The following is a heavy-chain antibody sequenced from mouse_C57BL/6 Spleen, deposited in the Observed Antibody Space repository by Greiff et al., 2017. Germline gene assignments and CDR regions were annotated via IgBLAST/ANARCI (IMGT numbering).Heavy chain of an antibody. V-gene: IGHV1-67*01. CDR3: ARGGFITTGYFDV. D-gene: IGHD1-2*01. Sequence: QVQLQQSGPELVRPGVSVKISCKGSGYTFTDYAMHWVKQSHAKSLEWIGVISTYYGDASYNQKFKDKATMTVDTSSSTAYMELARLTSEDSAVYYWARGGFITTGYFDVWGTGTTVTVSS. CDR2: ISTYYGDA. CDR1: GYTFTDYA. J-gene: IGHJ1*03.